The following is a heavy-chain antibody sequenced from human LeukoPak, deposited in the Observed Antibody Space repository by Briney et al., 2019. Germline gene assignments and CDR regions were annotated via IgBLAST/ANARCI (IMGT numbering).Heavy chain of an antibody. Sequence: SETLSLTCDVFGYSISSGYYWGWIRQPPGKGLEWIGIMHHSGTTYYNPSLNSRVTLSVDTSKSQLSLKLSSATAADTAVYYCARDLTALGDYWGQGILVIVSS. V-gene: IGHV4-38-2*02. J-gene: IGHJ4*02. CDR3: ARDLTALGDY. CDR1: GYSISSGYY. D-gene: IGHD5-18*01. CDR2: MHHSGTT.